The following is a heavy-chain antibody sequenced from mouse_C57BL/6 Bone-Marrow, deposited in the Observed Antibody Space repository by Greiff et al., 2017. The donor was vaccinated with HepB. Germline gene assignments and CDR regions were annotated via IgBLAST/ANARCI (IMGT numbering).Heavy chain of an antibody. D-gene: IGHD4-1*01. CDR2: ISSGSSTI. Sequence: DVMLVESGGGLVKPGGSLKLSCAASGFTFSDYGMHWVRQAPEKGLEWVAYISSGSSTIYYADTVKGRFTISRDNAKNTLFLQMTSLRSEVTAMYYCARALLGRGAYWGQGTLVTDSA. CDR3: ARALLGRGAY. J-gene: IGHJ3*01. V-gene: IGHV5-17*01. CDR1: GFTFSDYG.